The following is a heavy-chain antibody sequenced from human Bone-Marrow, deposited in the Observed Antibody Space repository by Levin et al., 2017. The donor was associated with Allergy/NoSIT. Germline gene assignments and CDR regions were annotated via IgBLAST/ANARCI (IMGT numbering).Heavy chain of an antibody. J-gene: IGHJ4*02. CDR1: GYTFSDYY. CDR3: ARGGTSSNDY. D-gene: IGHD6-13*01. CDR2: INPKRGDA. V-gene: IGHV1-2*02. Sequence: SGGSLRLSCTVSGYTFSDYYMHWVRQAPGQGLEWMGWINPKRGDANTAQKFEGRVVLTRDTSISTAYMEVRRLRSDDTALYYCARGGTSSNDYWGQGTLVTVSS.